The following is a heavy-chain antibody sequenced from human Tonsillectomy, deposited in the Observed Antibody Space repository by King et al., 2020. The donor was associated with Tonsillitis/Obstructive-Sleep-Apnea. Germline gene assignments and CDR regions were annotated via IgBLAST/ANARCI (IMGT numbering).Heavy chain of an antibody. D-gene: IGHD1-26*01. CDR1: GYTFTSYA. Sequence: VQLVQSGSELKKPGASVKVSCKASGYTFTSYALNWVRQAPGQGLEWMGWINTNTGNPTYAQGFTGRFVFSLDTSVSTAYLQISSLKAEDTAVYYCARVPEPGLDDYYHQHMDVWGKGTPVTVSS. V-gene: IGHV7-4-1*02. CDR2: INTNTGNP. CDR3: ARVPEPGLDDYYHQHMDV. J-gene: IGHJ6*03.